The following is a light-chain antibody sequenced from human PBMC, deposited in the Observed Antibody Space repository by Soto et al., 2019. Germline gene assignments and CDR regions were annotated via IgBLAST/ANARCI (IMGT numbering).Light chain of an antibody. CDR1: SSDLAIYNY. Sequence: QSVLTQPASVSGSPGQSITISCTGTSSDLAIYNYVSWYQQQPGKAPKLMIYQVTNRPSGVSNRFSGSRSGNTASLTISGLQAEDEDDYYCSSYTGSSNYVFGTGTKLTVL. J-gene: IGLJ1*01. CDR3: SSYTGSSNYV. V-gene: IGLV2-14*01. CDR2: QVT.